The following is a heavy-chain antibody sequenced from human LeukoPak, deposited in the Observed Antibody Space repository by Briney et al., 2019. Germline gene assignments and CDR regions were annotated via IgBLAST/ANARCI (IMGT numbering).Heavy chain of an antibody. Sequence: GGSLRLSCAASGFTFSGYTLHWVRQAPGKGLEYVSAIISHGGSTHYADSVKGRFTVSRDNAKNTLYLQMDSLRAEDMAVYYCARITMGATSANFYYYFLDAWGKGTTVTVSS. CDR1: GFTFSGYT. CDR3: ARITMGATSANFYYYFLDA. D-gene: IGHD3-3*01. CDR2: IISHGGST. V-gene: IGHV3-64*02. J-gene: IGHJ6*03.